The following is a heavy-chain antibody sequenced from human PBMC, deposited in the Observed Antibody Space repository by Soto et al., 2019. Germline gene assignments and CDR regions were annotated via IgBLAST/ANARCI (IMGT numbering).Heavy chain of an antibody. D-gene: IGHD3-22*01. J-gene: IGHJ6*02. CDR2: VSSGGNTI. CDR1: GFDFSFYS. V-gene: IGHV3-48*04. CDR3: ARDWDSSGYYWPYYYYGMDV. Sequence: GGSLRLSCAASGFDFSFYSMNWVRQATGKGLEWAAYVSSGGNTIYSADSVKGRFTISRDNAKNSLYLQMNNLRVEDTAVYYCARDWDSSGYYWPYYYYGMDVWGQGT.